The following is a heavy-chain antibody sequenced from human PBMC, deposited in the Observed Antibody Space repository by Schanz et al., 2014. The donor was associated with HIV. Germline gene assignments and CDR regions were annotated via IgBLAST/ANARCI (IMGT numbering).Heavy chain of an antibody. D-gene: IGHD3-9*01. CDR1: GYTFTSYD. V-gene: IGHV1-18*01. CDR3: ARGDILTGLYPYYFDS. CDR2: ISGYIGNT. J-gene: IGHJ4*02. Sequence: QVQLVQSGAEVKKPGALVKVSCKASGYTFTSYDINWVRQAPGQGLEWMGWISGYIGNTNYAQNLQGRVTMTADTFTSTAYMELRSLTSDDTAVYYCARGDILTGLYPYYFDSWGQGTLVTVSS.